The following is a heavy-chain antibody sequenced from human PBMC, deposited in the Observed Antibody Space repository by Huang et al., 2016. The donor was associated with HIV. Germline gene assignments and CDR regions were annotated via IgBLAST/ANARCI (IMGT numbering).Heavy chain of an antibody. D-gene: IGHD3-22*01. CDR3: ARRQGSGYYFYFDY. Sequence: QLQLQESGPGLVKPSDTLSLHCTISGGSIKSRNYYWGWVRQAPGKGLEWIGDIYYSWSPYYNPSLRSRVSLSVDTSKKQGTLKVNAVIAADTAVYYCARRQGSGYYFYFDYWGRGIPVTVSA. V-gene: IGHV4-39*01. CDR1: GGSIKSRNYY. J-gene: IGHJ4*02. CDR2: IYYSWSP.